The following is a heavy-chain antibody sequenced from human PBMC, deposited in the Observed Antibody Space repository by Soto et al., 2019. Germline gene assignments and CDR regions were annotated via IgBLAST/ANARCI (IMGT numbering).Heavy chain of an antibody. CDR2: IYYSGST. Sequence: SETLSLTCTVSGGSISIYYWSWIRHPPGKGLEWIGYIYYSGSTNYNPSLKSRVTISVDTSKNQFSLKLSSVTAADTAVYYCASLSGTSKYSSPSPFDYWGQGTLVTVSS. V-gene: IGHV4-59*01. J-gene: IGHJ4*02. D-gene: IGHD6-6*01. CDR1: GGSISIYY. CDR3: ASLSGTSKYSSPSPFDY.